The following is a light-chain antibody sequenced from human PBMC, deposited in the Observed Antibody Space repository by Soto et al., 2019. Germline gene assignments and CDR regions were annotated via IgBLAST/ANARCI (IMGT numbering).Light chain of an antibody. CDR2: GAA. CDR1: QSINIY. V-gene: IGKV1-39*01. J-gene: IGKJ2*01. CDR3: QQSYRSPYI. Sequence: DIQLTQSPSSLSASVGDRVTVTCRTSQSINIYLNWYQQKPGKAPTLLIYGAASLQSGVPSRFSGGGSRTDLPLSISSLQTEDFATYYCQQSYRSPYIFGQGTKLEI.